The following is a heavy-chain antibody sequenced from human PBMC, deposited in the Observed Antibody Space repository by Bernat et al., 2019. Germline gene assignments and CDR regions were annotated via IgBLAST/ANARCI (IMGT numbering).Heavy chain of an antibody. D-gene: IGHD3-22*01. J-gene: IGHJ5*02. Sequence: QVQLVESGGGVVQPGRSLRLSCAASGFTFSSYGMHWVRQAPGKGLEWVAVIWYDGSNKYYADSVKGRFTISRDNSKNTLYLQMNSLRAEDTAVYYCAKDLVTYYYDSSGYSWGQGTLVTVSS. V-gene: IGHV3-33*06. CDR1: GFTFSSYG. CDR2: IWYDGSNK. CDR3: AKDLVTYYYDSSGYS.